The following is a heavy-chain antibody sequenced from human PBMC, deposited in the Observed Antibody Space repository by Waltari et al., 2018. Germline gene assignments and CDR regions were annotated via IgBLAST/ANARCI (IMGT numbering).Heavy chain of an antibody. Sequence: EVQLVESGGGLVQPGGSLRLSCAASGFTFRSYDLHRFRPAPGKGLEYVSAISSNGGSTYYANSVKGRFTISRDNSKNTLYLQMGSLRAEDMAVYYCARVRGGNSYYFDYWGQGTLVTVSS. CDR3: ARVRGGNSYYFDY. CDR2: ISSNGGST. J-gene: IGHJ4*02. CDR1: GFTFRSYD. D-gene: IGHD2-21*02. V-gene: IGHV3-64*01.